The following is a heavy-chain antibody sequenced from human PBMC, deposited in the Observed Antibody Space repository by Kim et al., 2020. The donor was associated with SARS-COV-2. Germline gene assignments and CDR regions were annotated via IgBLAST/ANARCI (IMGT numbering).Heavy chain of an antibody. J-gene: IGHJ4*02. D-gene: IGHD3-22*01. V-gene: IGHV4-39*01. CDR1: GDSISSGFNY. Sequence: SETLSLTCTVSGDSISSGFNYWGWLRQPPGKGLEWIGSVYHSGTTYDSPSLKSRVTVSVDTSKNEFSLKVTSVTAAATAVYFCAGLPHDSSGYVDCWGQGILVSVSS. CDR3: AGLPHDSSGYVDC. CDR2: VYHSGTT.